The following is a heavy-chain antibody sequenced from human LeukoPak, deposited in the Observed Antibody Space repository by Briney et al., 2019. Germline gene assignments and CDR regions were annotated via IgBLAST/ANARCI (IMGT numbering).Heavy chain of an antibody. CDR3: ARPKYSSSWQIFDY. V-gene: IGHV3-11*01. CDR1: GFTISDYY. D-gene: IGHD6-13*01. Sequence: GGSLRLSCAASGFTISDYYMSWIRQAPGKGLEWVSYISSSGNTIYYADSVKGRFTISRDNAKNSLYLQMNSLRAEDTAVYYCARPKYSSSWQIFDYWGQGTLVTASS. J-gene: IGHJ4*02. CDR2: ISSSGNTI.